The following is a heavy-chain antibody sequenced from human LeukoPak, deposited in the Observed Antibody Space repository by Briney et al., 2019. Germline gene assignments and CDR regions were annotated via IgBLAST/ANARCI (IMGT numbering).Heavy chain of an antibody. CDR2: INPNSGGT. D-gene: IGHD4-17*01. CDR1: GYTFTSYG. V-gene: IGHV1-2*02. CDR3: ARGSTTVTIYYYYYGMDV. Sequence: ASVKVSCKASGYTFTSYGISWVRQAPGQGLEWMGWINPNSGGTNYAQKFQGRVTMTRDTSISTAYMELSRLRSDDTAVYYCARGSTTVTIYYYYYGMDVWGQGTTVTVSS. J-gene: IGHJ6*02.